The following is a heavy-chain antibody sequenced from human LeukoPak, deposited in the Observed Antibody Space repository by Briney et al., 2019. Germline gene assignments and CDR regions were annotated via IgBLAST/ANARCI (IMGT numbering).Heavy chain of an antibody. V-gene: IGHV6-1*01. Sequence: SQTLSLTCAISGDSVSSNSAAWNWIRQSPSRGLEWLGRTYYRSKWYNDYAVSVKSRITINPDTSKNQFSLQLNSVTPEDTAVYYCARDPSHGWEPPVRAFDIWSQGTMVTVSS. D-gene: IGHD1-26*01. CDR3: ARDPSHGWEPPVRAFDI. CDR1: GDSVSSNSAA. J-gene: IGHJ3*02. CDR2: TYYRSKWYN.